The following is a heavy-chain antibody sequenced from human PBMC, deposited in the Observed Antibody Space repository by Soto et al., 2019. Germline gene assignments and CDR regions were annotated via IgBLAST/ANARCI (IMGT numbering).Heavy chain of an antibody. D-gene: IGHD2-2*03. Sequence: PSETLSLTCTVSGGSVSSSSYSWGWICQSPGKGLEWIGTIYSSENTYYNPSLLSRVTISVDTSKNEFSLRLGSVTAADTAVYYCARLNGYFISTNCHGYYGMDVWGQGTTVT. J-gene: IGHJ6*02. CDR3: ARLNGYFISTNCHGYYGMDV. V-gene: IGHV4-39*01. CDR1: GGSVSSSSYS. CDR2: IYSSENT.